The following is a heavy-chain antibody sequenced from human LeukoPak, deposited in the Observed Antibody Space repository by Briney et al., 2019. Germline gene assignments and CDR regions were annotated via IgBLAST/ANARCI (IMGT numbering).Heavy chain of an antibody. CDR3: ARVAYGGNSGFPFDY. D-gene: IGHD4-23*01. V-gene: IGHV4-61*02. CDR1: GGSISSGSYY. Sequence: TLSLTCTVSGGSISSGSYYWSWIRQAAGKGLEWIGRIYTSGSTNYNPSLKSRVTISVDTSKNQFSLKLSSVTAADTAVYYCARVAYGGNSGFPFDYWGQGTLVTVSS. J-gene: IGHJ4*02. CDR2: IYTSGST.